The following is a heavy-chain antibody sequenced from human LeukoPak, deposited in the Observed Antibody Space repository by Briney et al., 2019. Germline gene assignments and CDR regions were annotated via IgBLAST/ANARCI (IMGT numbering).Heavy chain of an antibody. V-gene: IGHV1-3*03. D-gene: IGHD3-22*01. CDR2: INAGNGNT. J-gene: IGHJ4*02. CDR3: ARGTTYYYDSSGYSLGY. CDR1: GYTFTGYY. Sequence: ASVKVSCKASGYTFTGYYMHWVRQAPGQRLEWMGWINAGNGNTKYSQEFQGRVTITRDTSASTAYMELSSLRSEDMAVYYCARGTTYYYDSSGYSLGYWGQGTLVTVSS.